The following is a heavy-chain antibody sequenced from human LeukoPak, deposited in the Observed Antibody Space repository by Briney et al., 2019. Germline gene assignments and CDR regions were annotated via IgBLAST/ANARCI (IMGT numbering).Heavy chain of an antibody. CDR3: ARDCSSSWYSYDY. J-gene: IGHJ4*02. CDR1: GYRFTGYY. CDR2: MNPKSGAT. V-gene: IGHV1-2*02. Sequence: GASVKVSCKTSGYRFTGYYLHWVRQAPGQGLEWMGWMNPKSGATDYARKFQGRVTMTRDTSISTAYMELTRLRSDDTAVYFCARDCSSSWYSYDYWGQGTLVTVSS. D-gene: IGHD6-13*01.